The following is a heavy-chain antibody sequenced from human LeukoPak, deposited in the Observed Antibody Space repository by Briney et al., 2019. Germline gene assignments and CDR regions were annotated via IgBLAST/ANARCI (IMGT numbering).Heavy chain of an antibody. D-gene: IGHD6-13*01. CDR3: ARGDSSSWYGRYYYYYYMDV. Sequence: ASVKVSCKASGYTFTGYYMHWVRQAPGQGLEWMGWINPNSGGTNYAQKFQGRVTMTRDTSISTAYMELSRLRSDDTAVYYRARGDSSSWYGRYYYYYYMDVWGKGTTVTVSS. CDR1: GYTFTGYY. CDR2: INPNSGGT. V-gene: IGHV1-2*02. J-gene: IGHJ6*03.